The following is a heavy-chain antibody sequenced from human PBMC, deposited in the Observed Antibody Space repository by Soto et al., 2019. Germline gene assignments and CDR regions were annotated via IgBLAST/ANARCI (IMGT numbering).Heavy chain of an antibody. CDR3: ARSRPGVAGRYYFDF. V-gene: IGHV3-33*01. D-gene: IGHD6-6*01. J-gene: IGHJ4*02. Sequence: QVQLVESGGGVVQPGRSLRLSCAASGFAFSSYGMHWVRQTPGKGLEWVALIWYDGSNKYYADSVKGRFTISRDNSKNTLYLQMHSLTAEDTAVYFCARSRPGVAGRYYFDFWGQGTRVTVTS. CDR2: IWYDGSNK. CDR1: GFAFSSYG.